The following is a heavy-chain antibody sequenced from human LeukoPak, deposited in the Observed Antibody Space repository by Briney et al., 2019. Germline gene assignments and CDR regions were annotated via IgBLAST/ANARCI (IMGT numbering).Heavy chain of an antibody. Sequence: SETLSLTCTVSGGSISSYYWSWIRQPPGKGLEWIGYIYYSGSTNYNPSLKSRVTISVDTSKNQFSLKLSSVTAADTAVYFCARGPRTRYFDYWGQGTLVTVSS. CDR2: IYYSGST. CDR3: ARGPRTRYFDY. CDR1: GGSISSYY. J-gene: IGHJ4*02. V-gene: IGHV4-59*08. D-gene: IGHD1-14*01.